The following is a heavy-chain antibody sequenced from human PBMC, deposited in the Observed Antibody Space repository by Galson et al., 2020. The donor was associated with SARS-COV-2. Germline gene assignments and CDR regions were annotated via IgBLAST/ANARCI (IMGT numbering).Heavy chain of an antibody. J-gene: IGHJ4*02. Sequence: SETLSLTCAVYGGSFSGYYWSWIRQPPGKGLEWIGEINHSGSTNYNPSLKSRVTISVDTSKNQFSLKLSSVTAADTAVYYCARAGYYYRRVDYWGQGTLVTVSS. D-gene: IGHD3-22*01. V-gene: IGHV4-34*01. CDR1: GGSFSGYY. CDR3: ARAGYYYRRVDY. CDR2: INHSGST.